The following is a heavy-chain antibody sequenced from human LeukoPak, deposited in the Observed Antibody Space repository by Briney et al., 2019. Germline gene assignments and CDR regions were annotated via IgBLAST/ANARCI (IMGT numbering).Heavy chain of an antibody. J-gene: IGHJ3*02. CDR2: ISGSGGST. CDR3: AKTNYDILTGYQDDAFDI. V-gene: IGHV3-23*01. CDR1: GFTFSSYA. D-gene: IGHD3-9*01. Sequence: PGGSLRLSCAASGFTFSSYAMSWVRQAPGKGLEWVSAISGSGGSTYYADSVKGRFSIYRDNSKNTLYLQMNSLRAEDTAVYYCAKTNYDILTGYQDDAFDIWGQGTMVTVSS.